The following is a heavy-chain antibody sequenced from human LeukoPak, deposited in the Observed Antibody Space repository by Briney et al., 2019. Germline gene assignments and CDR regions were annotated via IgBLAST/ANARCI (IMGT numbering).Heavy chain of an antibody. J-gene: IGHJ4*02. CDR2: FSYDGSEI. CDR3: VKEQSSDWYRVADH. V-gene: IGHV3-30*18. CDR1: GFSFSSDG. Sequence: GGSLRLSCAASGFSFSSDGMHWVRQAPGKGLEWLAVFSYDGSEIHYADSVKGRFTISKDNSKNTLYLQMNSPRVEDTGLYYCVKEQSSDWYRVADHWGRGTLVIVSS. D-gene: IGHD6-19*01.